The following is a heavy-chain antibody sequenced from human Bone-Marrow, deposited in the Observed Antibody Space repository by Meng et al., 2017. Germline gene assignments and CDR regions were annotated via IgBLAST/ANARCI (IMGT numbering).Heavy chain of an antibody. J-gene: IGHJ4*02. CDR3: ARARGIAVAEPWDY. D-gene: IGHD6-19*01. CDR2: IYHSGST. Sequence: QVQLQESGPGLVESSGTLSLTCAGSCGSISRSNWWSWVRQPPGKGLEWIGEIYHSGSTNYNPSLKSRVTISVDKSKNQFSLKLSSVTAADTAVYYCARARGIAVAEPWDYWGQGTLVTVSS. V-gene: IGHV4-4*02. CDR1: CGSISRSNW.